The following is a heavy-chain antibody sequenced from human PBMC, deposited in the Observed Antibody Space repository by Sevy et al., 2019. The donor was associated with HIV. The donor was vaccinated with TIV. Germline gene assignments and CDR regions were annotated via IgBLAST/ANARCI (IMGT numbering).Heavy chain of an antibody. D-gene: IGHD2-2*01. CDR2: ISGSGGST. CDR3: AKGQYLYQLLNGDAFDI. Sequence: GGSLRLSCAASGFTFSSYAMSWVRQAPGKGLEWVSAISGSGGSTYYADSVKGRFTISRDNSKNTLYLQMNSLRAEDTAVYYCAKGQYLYQLLNGDAFDIWGHGTMVTVSS. V-gene: IGHV3-23*01. CDR1: GFTFSSYA. J-gene: IGHJ3*02.